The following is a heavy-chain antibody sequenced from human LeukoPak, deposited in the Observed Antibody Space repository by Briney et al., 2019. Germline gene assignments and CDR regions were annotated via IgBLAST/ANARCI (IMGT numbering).Heavy chain of an antibody. CDR3: ARARYCSSTSCYRGGSGPFDY. J-gene: IGHJ4*02. CDR2: IYTSGST. CDR1: GGSISSYY. V-gene: IGHV4-4*07. D-gene: IGHD2-2*01. Sequence: PSQTLSLTCTVSGGSISSYYWSWIRQPAGKGLEWIGRIYTSGSTNYNPSLKSRVTMSVDTSKNQFSLKLSSVTAADTAVYYCARARYCSSTSCYRGGSGPFDYWGQGTLVTVSS.